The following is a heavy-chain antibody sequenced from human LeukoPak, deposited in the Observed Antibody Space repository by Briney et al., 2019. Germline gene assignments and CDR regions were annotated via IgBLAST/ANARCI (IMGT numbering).Heavy chain of an antibody. V-gene: IGHV4-59*01. J-gene: IGHJ4*02. CDR2: IYYSGST. CDR1: GGSISSYY. Sequence: PSETLSLTCTVSGGSISSYYWSWIRQPPGKGLDGIGYIYYSGSTNYNPSLKSRVTISVDPSKNHFSLKLSSVTAADTAVYYCARLGDLSLSYFDYWGQGTLVTVSS. CDR3: ARLGDLSLSYFDY.